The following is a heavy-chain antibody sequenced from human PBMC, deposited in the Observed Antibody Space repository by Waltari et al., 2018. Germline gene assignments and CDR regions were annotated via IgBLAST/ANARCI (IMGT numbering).Heavy chain of an antibody. J-gene: IGHJ4*02. CDR1: GGSISSGSYY. Sequence: QVQLQESGPGLVKPSKTLSLTCTVSGGSISSGSYYWSWIRQPAGKGLEWIGRIYTTGSTKYNPALKIRVTISVDTVKNQFSLKLSSVTAADTALYYCARVGYSGYDSHFDYWGQGTLFTVSS. D-gene: IGHD5-12*01. CDR2: IYTTGST. V-gene: IGHV4-61*02. CDR3: ARVGYSGYDSHFDY.